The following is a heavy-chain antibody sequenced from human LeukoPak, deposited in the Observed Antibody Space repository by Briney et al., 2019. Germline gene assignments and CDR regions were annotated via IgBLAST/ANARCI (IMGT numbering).Heavy chain of an antibody. CDR3: ARDLIGYSYEENWFDP. V-gene: IGHV1-46*01. J-gene: IGHJ5*02. Sequence: ASVKVSCKASGYTFTSYYMHWVRQAPEQGLEWMGIINPSGGSTSYAQKFQGRVTMTRDMSTSTVYMELSSLRSEDTAVYYCARDLIGYSYEENWFDPWGQGTLVTVSS. CDR1: GYTFTSYY. D-gene: IGHD5-18*01. CDR2: INPSGGST.